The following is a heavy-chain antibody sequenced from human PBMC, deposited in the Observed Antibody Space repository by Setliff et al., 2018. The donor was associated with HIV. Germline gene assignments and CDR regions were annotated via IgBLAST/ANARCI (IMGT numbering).Heavy chain of an antibody. V-gene: IGHV3-9*01. CDR2: ISWNSGSI. D-gene: IGHD5-18*01. CDR3: AKGGYSHGYAAELNFDY. CDR1: GFTFDDYA. Sequence: SLRLSCAASGFTFDDYAMHWVRQAPGKGLEWVSVISWNSGSIGYADSVKGRFTISRDNAKNSLYLQMNSLRTEDTALYYCAKGGYSHGYAAELNFDYWGQGTLVTVSS. J-gene: IGHJ4*02.